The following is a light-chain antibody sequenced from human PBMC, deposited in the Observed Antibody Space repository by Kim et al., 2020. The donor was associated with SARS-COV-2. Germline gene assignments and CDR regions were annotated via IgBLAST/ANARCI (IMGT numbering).Light chain of an antibody. Sequence: QTATLTCTGSIDSVGNQGAAWLQQHQGHAPTLLFYRDNNRPSGISARFSASRSGSTASLTITGLQPEDEADYYCSAWDSSLSAWVFGGGTQLTVL. V-gene: IGLV10-54*01. CDR1: IDSVGNQG. J-gene: IGLJ3*02. CDR3: SAWDSSLSAWV. CDR2: RDN.